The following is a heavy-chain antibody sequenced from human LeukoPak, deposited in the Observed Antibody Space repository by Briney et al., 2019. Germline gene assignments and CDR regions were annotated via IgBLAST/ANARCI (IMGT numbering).Heavy chain of an antibody. V-gene: IGHV3-21*01. D-gene: IGHD3-22*01. CDR2: IRSNSIYI. CDR1: GFTFSSFA. CDR3: AREHYDSSGYYLGSDY. Sequence: PGGSLRLSCAASGFTFSSFAMSWVRQAPGKGLEWVSSIRSNSIYIYYADSVKGRFTISRDNAKNSLYLQMNSLRAEDTAVYYCAREHYDSSGYYLGSDYWGQGTLVTVSS. J-gene: IGHJ4*02.